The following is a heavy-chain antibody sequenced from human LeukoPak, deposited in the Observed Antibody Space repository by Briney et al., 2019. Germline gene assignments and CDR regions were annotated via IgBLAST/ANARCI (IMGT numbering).Heavy chain of an antibody. CDR3: ARDRPRVGYDSSGRETYDAFDI. D-gene: IGHD3-22*01. V-gene: IGHV1-69*06. Sequence: GASVNVSCKASGGTFSSYAISWVRQAPGQGLEWMGGIIPIFGTANYAQKFQGRVTITADKSTSTAYMELSSLRSEDTAVYYCARDRPRVGYDSSGRETYDAFDIWGQGTMVTVSS. CDR2: IIPIFGTA. J-gene: IGHJ3*02. CDR1: GGTFSSYA.